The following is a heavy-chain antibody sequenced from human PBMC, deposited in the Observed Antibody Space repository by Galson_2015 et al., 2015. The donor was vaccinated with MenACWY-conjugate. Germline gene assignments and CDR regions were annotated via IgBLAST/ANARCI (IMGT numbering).Heavy chain of an antibody. V-gene: IGHV3-48*02. J-gene: IGHJ4*02. CDR3: VRRGDGYNMYCDY. CDR1: GFTFRTFT. D-gene: IGHD5-24*01. Sequence: SLRLSCAASGFTFRTFTMNWVRQAPGKGLEWVSYISRSSTGTIYYADSVKGRFTISRDNAKNSLSLQMNSLRDEDTAVYYCVRRGDGYNMYCDYWGQGTLVTVSS. CDR2: ISRSSTGTI.